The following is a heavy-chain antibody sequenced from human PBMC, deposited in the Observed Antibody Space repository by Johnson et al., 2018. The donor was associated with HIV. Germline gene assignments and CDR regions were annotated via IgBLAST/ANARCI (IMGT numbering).Heavy chain of an antibody. Sequence: VQLVESGGGLVQPGGSLRLSCAASGFTFSSYAMTWVRQATGKGLEWVSSITGSGGNTYDADSVKGRFTISRDNSKNTLYLQMNSLTAEDTAVYYCARGLAADAFDIWGQGTMVTVSS. CDR1: GFTFSSYA. D-gene: IGHD6-13*01. J-gene: IGHJ3*02. CDR2: ITGSGGNT. V-gene: IGHV3-23*04. CDR3: ARGLAADAFDI.